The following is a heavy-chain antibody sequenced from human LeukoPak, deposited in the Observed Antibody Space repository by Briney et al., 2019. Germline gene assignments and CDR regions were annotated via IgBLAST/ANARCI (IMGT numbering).Heavy chain of an antibody. V-gene: IGHV4-4*02. CDR3: ARGEGIFGVVTDFDY. CDR2: IYHSGST. Sequence: PSGTLSLTCAVSGGSISSSNWWSWVRQLPGKGLEWIGEIYHSGSTNYNPSLKSRVTISVDKSKNQFSLKLSSVTAADTAVYYCARGEGIFGVVTDFDYWGQGTLVTVSS. D-gene: IGHD3-3*01. CDR1: GGSISSSNW. J-gene: IGHJ4*02.